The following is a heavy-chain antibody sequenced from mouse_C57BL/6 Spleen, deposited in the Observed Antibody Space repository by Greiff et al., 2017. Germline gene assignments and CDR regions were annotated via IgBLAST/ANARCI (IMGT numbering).Heavy chain of an antibody. CDR3: ARNRAFDY. V-gene: IGHV1-54*01. D-gene: IGHD3-3*01. J-gene: IGHJ2*01. Sequence: QVQLQQSGAELVRPGTSVKVSCKASGYAFTNYLIEWVKQRPGQGLEWSGVINPGSGGTNYNEKLKGKATLTSDKSSSTAYMQLSSLTSEVSAVYFCARNRAFDYWGQGTTLTVSS. CDR1: GYAFTNYL. CDR2: INPGSGGT.